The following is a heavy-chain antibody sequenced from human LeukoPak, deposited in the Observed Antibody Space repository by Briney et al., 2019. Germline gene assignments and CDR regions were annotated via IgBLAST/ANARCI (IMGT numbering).Heavy chain of an antibody. CDR2: INPNSGGT. CDR3: ARDEGETDNWFDP. D-gene: IGHD3-16*01. CDR1: GYTFTSYG. V-gene: IGHV1-2*02. Sequence: ASVKVSCKASGYTFTSYGISWVRQAPGQGLEWMGWINPNSGGTNYAQKFQGRVTMTRDTSISTAYMELSRLRSDDTAVYYCARDEGETDNWFDPWGQGTLVTVSS. J-gene: IGHJ5*02.